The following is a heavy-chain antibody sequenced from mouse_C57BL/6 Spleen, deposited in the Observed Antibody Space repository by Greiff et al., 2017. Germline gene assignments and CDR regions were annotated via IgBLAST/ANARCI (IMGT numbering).Heavy chain of an antibody. CDR1: GYAFSSSW. V-gene: IGHV1-82*01. CDR2: IYPGDGDT. CDR3: AKEPFDF. Sequence: VKLMESGPELVKPGASVKISCKASGYAFSSSWMNWVKQRPGKGLEWIGRIYPGDGDTNYNGKFKGKATLTADKSSSTAYMQLSSLTSEDSAVYFCAKEPFDFWGTGTSVTVSS. J-gene: IGHJ1*03.